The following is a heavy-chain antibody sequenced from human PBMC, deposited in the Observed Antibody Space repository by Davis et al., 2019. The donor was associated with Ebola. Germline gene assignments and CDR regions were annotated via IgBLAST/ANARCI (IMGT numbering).Heavy chain of an antibody. CDR2: ISWNSGST. J-gene: IGHJ5*02. Sequence: SLKISCAASGFTFDDYAMHWVRLAPGKGLEWVSGISWNSGSTGYADSVKGRFTISRDNAKNSLYLQMNSLRAEDTAVYYCARDQTIFGVLEWFDPWGQGTLVTVSS. CDR1: GFTFDDYA. CDR3: ARDQTIFGVLEWFDP. V-gene: IGHV3-9*01. D-gene: IGHD3-3*01.